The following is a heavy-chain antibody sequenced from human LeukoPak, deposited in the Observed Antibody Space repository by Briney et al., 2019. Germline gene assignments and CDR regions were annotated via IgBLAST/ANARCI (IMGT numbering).Heavy chain of an antibody. Sequence: SGTLSLTCTVSGGSISGGGYYWSWIRQHPGKGLEWIGYIYYSGSTYYNPSLKSRVTISVDTSKNQFSLKLSSVTAADTAVYYCARDRDGPTGYSYGVDYWGQGTLVTVSS. D-gene: IGHD5-18*01. CDR1: GGSISGGGYY. CDR3: ARDRDGPTGYSYGVDY. CDR2: IYYSGST. V-gene: IGHV4-31*03. J-gene: IGHJ4*02.